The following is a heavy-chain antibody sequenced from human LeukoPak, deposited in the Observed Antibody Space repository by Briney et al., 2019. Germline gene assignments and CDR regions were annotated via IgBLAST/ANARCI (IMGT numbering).Heavy chain of an antibody. CDR1: GYTFTSYG. V-gene: IGHV1-18*01. Sequence: GASVKVSCKASGYTFTSYGISWVRQAPGRGLEWMGWISAYNGNTNYAQKLQGRGTMTIDTSTSTAYMELRRLRSDDTAVYYCARHVYGYDAFDIWGQGTMVTVSP. CDR2: ISAYNGNT. CDR3: ARHVYGYDAFDI. D-gene: IGHD5-18*01. J-gene: IGHJ3*02.